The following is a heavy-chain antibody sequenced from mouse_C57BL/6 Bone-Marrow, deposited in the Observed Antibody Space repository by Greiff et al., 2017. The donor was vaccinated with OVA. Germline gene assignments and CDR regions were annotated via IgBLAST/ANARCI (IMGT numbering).Heavy chain of an antibody. J-gene: IGHJ4*01. CDR1: GFSLTSYG. CDR3: ATSYDYDGGAYAMDY. CDR2: IWSGGST. V-gene: IGHV2-2*01. D-gene: IGHD2-4*01. Sequence: VKLVESGPGLVQPSQSLSITCTVSGFSLTSYGVHWVRQSPGKGLEWLGVIWSGGSTDYNAAFISRLSISKDNSKSQVFFKMNSLQADDTAIYYCATSYDYDGGAYAMDYWGQGTSVTVSS.